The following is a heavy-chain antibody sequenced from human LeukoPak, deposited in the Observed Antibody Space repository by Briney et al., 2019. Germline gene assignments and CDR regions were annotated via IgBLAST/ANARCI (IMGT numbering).Heavy chain of an antibody. J-gene: IGHJ4*02. Sequence: GASLKISCKGSGCSFTSYWIGCWRRMPGKGGVGMGIIYPGDSDTRYSPSFQGQVTISADKSISTAYLQWSSLKASDTAMYYCARRRGAAMSENDYWGQGTLVTVSS. D-gene: IGHD5-18*01. V-gene: IGHV5-51*01. CDR2: IYPGDSDT. CDR3: ARRRGAAMSENDY. CDR1: GCSFTSYW.